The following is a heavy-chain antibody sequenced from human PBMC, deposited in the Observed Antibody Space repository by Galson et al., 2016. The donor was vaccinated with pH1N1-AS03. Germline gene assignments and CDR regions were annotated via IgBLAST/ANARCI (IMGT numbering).Heavy chain of an antibody. Sequence: SLRLSCAVSGFTLSAYWMYWVRQTPGKRPVWVSRISRDGSTREHADSVKGRFSVSRDNARNTLHLHMSNLRDDDTAVYSCVAYDWGRPDFWGQGTTVTVSS. D-gene: IGHD3-16*01. CDR1: GFTLSAYW. V-gene: IGHV3-74*03. CDR3: VAYDWGRPDF. J-gene: IGHJ6*02. CDR2: ISRDGSTR.